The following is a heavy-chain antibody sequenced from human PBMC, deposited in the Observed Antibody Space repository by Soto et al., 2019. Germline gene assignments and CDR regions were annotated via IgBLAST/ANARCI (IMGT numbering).Heavy chain of an antibody. D-gene: IGHD6-13*01. CDR2: IKQAGSEK. V-gene: IGHV3-7*01. Sequence: GGSLRLSSAASGFTFSGQSMSWVRQSPGKGLELVANIKQAGSEKYYVDSVKSRFTAYRDNAKNSLYLQMNRLRAEDTAVYYCARVSGDSSSWYIYDRGQGTLVTVSS. CDR3: ARVSGDSSSWYIYD. J-gene: IGHJ4*02. CDR1: GFTFSGQS.